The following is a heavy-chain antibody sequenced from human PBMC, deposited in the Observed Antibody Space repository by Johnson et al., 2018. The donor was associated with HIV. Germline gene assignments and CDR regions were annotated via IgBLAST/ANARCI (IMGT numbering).Heavy chain of an antibody. Sequence: VQLVESGGGLVKPGGSLRPSCAASGFTFSNAWMRWVRQAPGKGREWVGRIKSKTDGGTPAYGAPVKGSVTISRDDSKNTLYLQMKSLKTEDTAMYYCTTDWPLRDLDWLFHDAFDIWGQGTMVTVAS. V-gene: IGHV3-15*01. CDR3: TTDWPLRDLDWLFHDAFDI. CDR1: GFTFSNAW. J-gene: IGHJ3*02. D-gene: IGHD3-9*01. CDR2: IKSKTDGGTP.